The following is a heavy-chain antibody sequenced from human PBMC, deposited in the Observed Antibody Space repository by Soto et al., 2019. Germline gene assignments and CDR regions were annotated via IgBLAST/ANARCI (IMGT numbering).Heavy chain of an antibody. V-gene: IGHV4-31*03. CDR1: GGSISSGGYY. CDR2: IYYSGST. J-gene: IGHJ3*01. Sequence: QVQLQESAPGLVKPSQTLSLTCTVSGGSISSGGYYWSWIRQLPGKGLEWIGYIYYSGSTYYNPSLKSRVTISVDTSKTQCSLKLSSVTAAETAVYYCARGKGYYYDSSCYLLLDAFDLWGQGTMVTDSS. D-gene: IGHD3-22*01. CDR3: ARGKGYYYDSSCYLLLDAFDL.